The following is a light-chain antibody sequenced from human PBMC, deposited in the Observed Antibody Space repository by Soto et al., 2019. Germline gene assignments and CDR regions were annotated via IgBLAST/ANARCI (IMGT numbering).Light chain of an antibody. CDR2: AAS. V-gene: IGKV1-8*01. J-gene: IGKJ4*01. Sequence: AIRMTQSPSSFSASTGDRVTITCRASQGISSYLAWYQQKPGKAPKLLIYAASTLQSGVPSRFSGSGSGTDFTRTISCLQSEDFATYYCQQYYSYPATFGGGTKVEIK. CDR3: QQYYSYPAT. CDR1: QGISSY.